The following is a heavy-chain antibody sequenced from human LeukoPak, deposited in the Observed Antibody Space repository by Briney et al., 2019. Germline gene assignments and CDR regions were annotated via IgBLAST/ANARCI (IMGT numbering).Heavy chain of an antibody. V-gene: IGHV4-34*01. CDR1: GRSLSGYY. D-gene: IGHD5-18*01. J-gene: IGHJ4*01. Sequence: PSETVSHTCAVYGRSLSGYYLSWVRQPPGKGLEWMGEINHSGSTNYNPSLKRRVTISVATSKHQFSLKLSSVILADTAVYYYATSSQINTATVYVGHLGPGTPVTVSS. CDR3: ATSSQINTATVYVGH. CDR2: INHSGST.